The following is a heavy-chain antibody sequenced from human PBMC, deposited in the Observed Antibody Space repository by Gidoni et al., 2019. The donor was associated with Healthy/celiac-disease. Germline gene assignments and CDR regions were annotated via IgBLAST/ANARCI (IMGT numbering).Heavy chain of an antibody. D-gene: IGHD6-13*01. CDR2: IYTSGST. Sequence: QVQLQESGPGLVKPSETLSLTCTVSGGPISSYYWSWIRQPAGKGLEWIGRIYTSGSTNYNPSLKSRVTMSVDTSKNQFSLKLSSVTAADTAVYYCAREYSSSWYRPYYYGMDVWGQGTTVTVSS. V-gene: IGHV4-4*07. J-gene: IGHJ6*02. CDR3: AREYSSSWYRPYYYGMDV. CDR1: GGPISSYY.